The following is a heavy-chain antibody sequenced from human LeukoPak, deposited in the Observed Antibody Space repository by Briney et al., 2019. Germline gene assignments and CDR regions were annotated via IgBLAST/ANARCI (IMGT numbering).Heavy chain of an antibody. D-gene: IGHD6-6*01. Sequence: PSETLSLTCTVSGGSISSSSYYWGWIRQPPGKGLEWIGSIYYSGSTYYNPSLKSRVTISVDTSKNQFSLKLSSVTAADTAVYYCARVNSSSPDVLFDYWGQGTLVTVSS. J-gene: IGHJ4*02. V-gene: IGHV4-39*01. CDR3: ARVNSSSPDVLFDY. CDR2: IYYSGST. CDR1: GGSISSSSYY.